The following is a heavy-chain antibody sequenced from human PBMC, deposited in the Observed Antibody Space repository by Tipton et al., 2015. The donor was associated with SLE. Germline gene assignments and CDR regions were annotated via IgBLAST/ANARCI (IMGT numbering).Heavy chain of an antibody. Sequence: SLRLSCAASGFTFSSYAMHWVRQAPGKGLEWVAVISYDGSNKYYADSVKGRFTISRDNSKNTLYLQMNSLRAEDTAVYYCAREVMATWGSDYWGQGTLVTVSS. V-gene: IGHV3-30*04. J-gene: IGHJ4*02. CDR1: GFTFSSYA. CDR3: AREVMATWGSDY. D-gene: IGHD5-24*01. CDR2: ISYDGSNK.